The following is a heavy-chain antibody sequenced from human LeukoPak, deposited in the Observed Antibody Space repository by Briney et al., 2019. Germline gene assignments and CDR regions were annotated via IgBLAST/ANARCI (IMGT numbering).Heavy chain of an antibody. V-gene: IGHV3-21*01. CDR2: ISSSSVYI. CDR3: ARDPLRENWFDP. Sequence: GGSLRLSCAASGFTFSSYSMNWVRQAPGKGLEWVSSISSSSVYIYYADSVKGRFTISRDNAKNSLYLQMNSLRAEDTAVYYCARDPLRENWFDPWGQGTLVTVSS. D-gene: IGHD3-10*01. J-gene: IGHJ5*02. CDR1: GFTFSSYS.